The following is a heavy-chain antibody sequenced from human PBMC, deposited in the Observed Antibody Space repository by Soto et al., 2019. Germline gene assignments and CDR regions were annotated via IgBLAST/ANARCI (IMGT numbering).Heavy chain of an antibody. CDR3: AKVLVPVVPAAIDY. CDR1: GFTFSNAW. J-gene: IGHJ4*02. Sequence: GGSLRLSCAASGFTFSNAWMSWVRQAPGKGLEWVGRIKSKTDGGTTDYAAPVKGRFTISRDDSKNTLYLQMNSLKTEDTAVYYCAKVLVPVVPAAIDYWGQGTLVTVSS. CDR2: IKSKTDGGTT. D-gene: IGHD2-2*01. V-gene: IGHV3-15*01.